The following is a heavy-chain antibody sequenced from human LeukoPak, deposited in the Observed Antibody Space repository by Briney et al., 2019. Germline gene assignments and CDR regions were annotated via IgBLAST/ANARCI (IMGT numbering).Heavy chain of an antibody. J-gene: IGHJ6*03. D-gene: IGHD3-3*01. CDR3: ARSSATPTYYDFWSGFSLAYYYYMDV. CDR2: IIPIFGTA. Sequence: SVKVSCKASGGTFSIYAISWVRQAPGQGLEWVGGIIPIFGTANYAQKFQGRVTISTDESTSTAYMELSSLRSEDTAVYYCARSSATPTYYDFWSGFSLAYYYYMDVWGKGTTVTVSS. V-gene: IGHV1-69*05. CDR1: GGTFSIYA.